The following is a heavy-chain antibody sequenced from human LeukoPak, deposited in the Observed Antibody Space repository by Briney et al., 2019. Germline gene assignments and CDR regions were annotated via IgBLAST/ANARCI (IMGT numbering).Heavy chain of an antibody. CDR2: IIPIFGTA. Sequence: SVKVYCKASGGTFSSYAISWVRQAPGQGLEWMGGIIPIFGTANYAQKFQGRVTITTDESTSTAYMELSGLRSEDTAVYYCARASDIVLVPAAIHYYYYMDVWGKGTTVTVSS. D-gene: IGHD2-2*01. CDR3: ARASDIVLVPAAIHYYYYMDV. CDR1: GGTFSSYA. J-gene: IGHJ6*03. V-gene: IGHV1-69*05.